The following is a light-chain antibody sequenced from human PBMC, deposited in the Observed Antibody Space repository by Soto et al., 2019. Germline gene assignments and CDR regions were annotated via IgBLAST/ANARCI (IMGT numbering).Light chain of an antibody. J-gene: IGKJ1*01. CDR3: QQYNTYSPWT. CDR2: DAS. V-gene: IGKV1-5*01. CDR1: QSIETW. Sequence: DIQMTQSPSTLSASIGDTVTITCRASQSIETWLAWYQQKPGKAPKLLIYDASSLQDGVPSRFSGSGSGKDFALTISSLQPDDFATYYCQQYNTYSPWTFGQGTKVEIK.